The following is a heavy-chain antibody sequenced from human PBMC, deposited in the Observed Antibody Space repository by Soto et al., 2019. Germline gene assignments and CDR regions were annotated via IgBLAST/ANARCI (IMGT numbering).Heavy chain of an antibody. D-gene: IGHD3-10*01. J-gene: IGHJ4*02. Sequence: GSLRLSCAASGFTFSRFELHWVRQAPGKGLEWISYISSSGSTAYYASSVEGRFAISRDNANNSVYLQMDSLRAEDTALYYCTRAAWFPYLSFYWGQGALVTVSS. V-gene: IGHV3-48*03. CDR3: TRAAWFPYLSFY. CDR2: ISSSGSTA. CDR1: GFTFSRFE.